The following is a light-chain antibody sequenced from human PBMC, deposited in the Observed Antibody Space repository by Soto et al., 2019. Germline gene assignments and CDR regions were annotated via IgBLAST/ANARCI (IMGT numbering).Light chain of an antibody. Sequence: EIVLTQSPCTLSLSPGERATLSCRASQSVSSSYLACYHQKPGQAPRLLICGASSRATGIPERFSASGSVTEFTLTISRLQPEDCAVYYCQEYDRSPWTFGQGTKVVIK. J-gene: IGKJ1*01. V-gene: IGKV3-20*01. CDR3: QEYDRSPWT. CDR1: QSVSSSY. CDR2: GAS.